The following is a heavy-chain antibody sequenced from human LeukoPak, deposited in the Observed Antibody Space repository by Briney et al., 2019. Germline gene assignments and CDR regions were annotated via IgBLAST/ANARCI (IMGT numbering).Heavy chain of an antibody. D-gene: IGHD3-10*01. Sequence: ASVKISCKASGGTFSSYAISWVRQAPGQGLEWMGGIIPIFGTANYAQKFQGRVTITADESTSTAYMELSSLRSEDTAVYYCARDYYGSGTDPFDIWGQGTMVTVSS. CDR3: ARDYYGSGTDPFDI. CDR2: IIPIFGTA. CDR1: GGTFSSYA. J-gene: IGHJ3*02. V-gene: IGHV1-69*13.